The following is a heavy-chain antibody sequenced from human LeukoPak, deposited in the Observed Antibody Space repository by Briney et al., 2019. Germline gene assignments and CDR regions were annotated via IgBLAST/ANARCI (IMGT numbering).Heavy chain of an antibody. CDR3: ARGEMVAATAYFDY. J-gene: IGHJ4*02. V-gene: IGHV3-30-3*01. Sequence: PGGSLRLSCAASGFTFSTYAMHWVRQAPGKGLEWVALISSDGSNNLYADSVKGRFTISRDNAKNSLYLQMNSLRAEDTAVYYCARGEMVAATAYFDYWGQGTLVTVSS. CDR2: ISSDGSNN. D-gene: IGHD2-15*01. CDR1: GFTFSTYA.